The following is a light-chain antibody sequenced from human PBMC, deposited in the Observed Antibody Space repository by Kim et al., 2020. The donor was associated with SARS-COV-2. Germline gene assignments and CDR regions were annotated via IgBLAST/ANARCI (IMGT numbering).Light chain of an antibody. V-gene: IGLV3-27*01. CDR2: KDS. CDR3: YSAADNNLQ. CDR1: VLAQKY. Sequence: SVSPGQTAPITCSGDVLAQKYVRWFQQKPGQAPVVVIYKDSERPSGIPDRFSGSSSGTTVTLTISGAQVEDEADYYCYSAADNNLQFGGGTKLTVL. J-gene: IGLJ3*02.